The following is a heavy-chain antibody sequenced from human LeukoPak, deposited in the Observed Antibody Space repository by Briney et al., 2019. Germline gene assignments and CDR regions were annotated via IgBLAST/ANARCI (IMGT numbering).Heavy chain of an antibody. CDR3: ARRTYDVLTGTPSSVRKNWFDS. D-gene: IGHD3-9*01. CDR1: GYIYTSYW. J-gene: IGHJ5*01. V-gene: IGHV5-51*01. Sequence: GESLKISCNSSGYIYTSYWIGWVRQMPGKGLEWMGIIYPGDFDTRYSPSFQGQVTISADKSISTAYLQWSSLKASDTAMYYCARRTYDVLTGTPSSVRKNWFDSWGQGTLVTVSS. CDR2: IYPGDFDT.